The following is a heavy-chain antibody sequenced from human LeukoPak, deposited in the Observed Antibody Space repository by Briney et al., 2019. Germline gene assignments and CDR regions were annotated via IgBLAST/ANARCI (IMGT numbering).Heavy chain of an antibody. J-gene: IGHJ6*03. V-gene: IGHV3-21*01. D-gene: IGHD3-10*01. CDR3: ARVGGSGSYPYYYYMDV. CDR2: ISSSSSYI. Sequence: GASLRLSCAASGFTFSSYSMNWVRQAPGKGLEWVSSISSSSSYIYYADSVKGRFTISRDNAKNSLYLQMNSLRAEDTAVYYCARVGGSGSYPYYYYMDVWGKGTTVTISS. CDR1: GFTFSSYS.